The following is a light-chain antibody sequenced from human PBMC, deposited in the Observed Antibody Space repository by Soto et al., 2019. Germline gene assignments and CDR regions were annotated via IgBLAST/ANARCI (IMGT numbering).Light chain of an antibody. J-gene: IGKJ1*01. V-gene: IGKV1-5*01. CDR3: QRYNIYSPT. CDR2: DAS. Sequence: DIQMTQSPSSLSASVGDTVTITCRASQSVSTWLAWYQQKAGKAPKLLIYDASRLQSGVSSRFSGSGSGTELTLTISSLQPEDSATYYCQRYNIYSPTFGPGNKVEVK. CDR1: QSVSTW.